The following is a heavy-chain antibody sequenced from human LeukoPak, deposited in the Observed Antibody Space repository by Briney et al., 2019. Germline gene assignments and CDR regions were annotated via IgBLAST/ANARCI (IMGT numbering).Heavy chain of an antibody. CDR2: IIDSGYST. V-gene: IGHV3-23*01. CDR3: ARAAGEMATIRY. CDR1: GFTFSSYA. J-gene: IGHJ4*02. Sequence: GGSLRLSCAASGFTFSSYAMTWVRQAPGRGLEWVSDIIDSGYSTNYADSVKGRFTISRDNAKNSLYLQMNSLRAEDTAVYYCARAAGEMATIRYWGQGTLVTVSS. D-gene: IGHD5-24*01.